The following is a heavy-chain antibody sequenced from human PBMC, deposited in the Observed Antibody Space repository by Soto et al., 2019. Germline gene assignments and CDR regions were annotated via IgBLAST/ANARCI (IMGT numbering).Heavy chain of an antibody. CDR1: GFTFSSYS. CDR2: ISSSSSTI. J-gene: IGHJ3*02. D-gene: IGHD2-15*01. CDR3: ARDLPIRYCSGGSCYPDAFDI. Sequence: GGSLRLSCAASGFTFSSYSMNWVRQAPGKGLEWVSYISSSSSTIYYADSVKGRFTISRDNAKNSLYLQMNSLRAEDTAVYYCARDLPIRYCSGGSCYPDAFDIWGQGTMVTVSS. V-gene: IGHV3-48*01.